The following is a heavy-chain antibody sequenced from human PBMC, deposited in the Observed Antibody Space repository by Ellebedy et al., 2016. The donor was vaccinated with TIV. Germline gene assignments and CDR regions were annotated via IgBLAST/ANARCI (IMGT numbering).Heavy chain of an antibody. CDR1: GGTFSSYA. CDR2: IIPIFGTA. D-gene: IGHD1-1*01. CDR3: ATDRAPDGRNWCIDL. J-gene: IGHJ2*01. V-gene: IGHV1-69*13. Sequence: AASVKVSCKASGGTFSSYAISWVRQAPGQGLEWMGGIIPIFGTAKYAQKFQGRVTITADESTSTASMELSSLRSEDTAVYYCATDRAPDGRNWCIDLWGRGTLVTVSS.